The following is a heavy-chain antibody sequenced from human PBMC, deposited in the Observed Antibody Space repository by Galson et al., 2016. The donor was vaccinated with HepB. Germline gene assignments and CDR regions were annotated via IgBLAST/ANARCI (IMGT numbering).Heavy chain of an antibody. Sequence: SLRLSCAASGFPFSSYSMHWVRQAPGKGLVWVSRITSDGSTTTYADSLKGRFTISRDNTKNTLYLQMNSLRAEDTAVYYCVRRREKDYWGQGTLVTVSS. CDR1: GFPFSSYS. V-gene: IGHV3-74*01. CDR3: VRRREKDY. J-gene: IGHJ4*02. D-gene: IGHD1-26*01. CDR2: ITSDGSTT.